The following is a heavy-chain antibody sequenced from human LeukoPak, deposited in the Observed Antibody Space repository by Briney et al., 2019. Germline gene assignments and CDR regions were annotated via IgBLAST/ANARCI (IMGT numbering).Heavy chain of an antibody. CDR3: ARGEVVTASLPDYFYYYMDV. J-gene: IGHJ6*03. D-gene: IGHD2-21*02. Sequence: GGSLRLSCAASGFTFSNYAMSWVRQAPGKGLEWVSTISGSGGSTYYVDSVKGRFTISRDNAKNSLFLQMNSLRAEDTAVYYCARGEVVTASLPDYFYYYMDVWGKGTTVTISS. V-gene: IGHV3-23*01. CDR1: GFTFSNYA. CDR2: ISGSGGST.